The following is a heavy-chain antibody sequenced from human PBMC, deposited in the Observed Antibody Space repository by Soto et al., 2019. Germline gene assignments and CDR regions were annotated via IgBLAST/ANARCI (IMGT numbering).Heavy chain of an antibody. CDR3: ARALGATTDYYYYGMDV. CDR1: GGTFSSYA. CDR2: IIPIFGTA. J-gene: IGHJ6*02. V-gene: IGHV1-69*13. Sequence: SVKVSCKASGGTFSSYAISWVRQAPGQGLEWMGGIIPIFGTANYAQKFQGRVTITADESTSTAYMELSSLRSEDTAVYYCARALGATTDYYYYGMDVWGQGTRVTVSS. D-gene: IGHD1-26*01.